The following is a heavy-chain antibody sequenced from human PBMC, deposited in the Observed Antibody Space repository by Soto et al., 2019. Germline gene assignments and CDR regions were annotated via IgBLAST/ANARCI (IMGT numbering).Heavy chain of an antibody. CDR3: ARHADYGGNSGGLDY. V-gene: IGHV5-51*01. CDR2: IYPGDSDT. Sequence: PGESLKIFCKGSGYSFTSYWIGWVRQMPGKGLEWMGIIYPGDSDTRYSPPFQGQVTISADKSISTAYLQWSSLKASDTAMYYCARHADYGGNSGGLDYWGQGTLVTVSS. CDR1: GYSFTSYW. D-gene: IGHD4-17*01. J-gene: IGHJ4*02.